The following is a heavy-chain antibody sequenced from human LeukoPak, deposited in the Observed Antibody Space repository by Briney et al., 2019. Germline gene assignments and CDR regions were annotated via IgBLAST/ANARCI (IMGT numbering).Heavy chain of an antibody. J-gene: IGHJ4*02. CDR2: INHSGST. CDR1: GGSFSGYY. CDR3: ARFPGYSSSHHDY. D-gene: IGHD6-13*01. Sequence: SETLPLTCAVYGGSFSGYYWSWIRQPPGKGLEWIGKINHSGSTNYNPSLKSRVTISVDTSKNQFSLKLSSVTAADTAVYYCARFPGYSSSHHDYWGQGTLVTVSS. V-gene: IGHV4-34*01.